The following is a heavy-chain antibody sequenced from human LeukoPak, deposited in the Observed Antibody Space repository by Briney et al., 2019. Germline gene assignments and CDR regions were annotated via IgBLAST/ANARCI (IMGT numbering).Heavy chain of an antibody. CDR1: GYTFTSYG. D-gene: IGHD1-26*01. CDR3: ARQSERWELLIRD. V-gene: IGHV1-18*01. J-gene: IGHJ4*02. Sequence: GASVKVSCKASGYTFTSYGISWVRQAPGQGLEWMGWISAYNGNTNNAQKLQGRVTMTTDTSTSTAYMELRSLRSDDTAVYYCARQSERWELLIRDWGQGTLVAVSS. CDR2: ISAYNGNT.